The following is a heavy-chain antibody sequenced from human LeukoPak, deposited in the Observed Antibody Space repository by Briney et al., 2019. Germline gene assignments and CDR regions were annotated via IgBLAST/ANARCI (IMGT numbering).Heavy chain of an antibody. D-gene: IGHD3-22*01. CDR3: ARATAMIVRGAFDI. CDR1: GGSISSSSYY. Sequence: SETLSLTCTVSGGSISSSSYYWGWIRQPPGKGLEWIGSIYHSGSTYYNPSLKSRVTISVDTSKNQFSLKLSSVTAADTAVYYCARATAMIVRGAFDIWGQGTMVTVSS. CDR2: IYHSGST. J-gene: IGHJ3*02. V-gene: IGHV4-39*07.